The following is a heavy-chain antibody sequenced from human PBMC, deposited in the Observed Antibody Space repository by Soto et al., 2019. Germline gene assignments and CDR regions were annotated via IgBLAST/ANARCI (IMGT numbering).Heavy chain of an antibody. V-gene: IGHV3-53*01. D-gene: IGHD3-10*01. J-gene: IGHJ6*02. CDR1: GLTVSNAY. CDR3: VSPLPSGRNYGLDV. CDR2: IYDNGTT. Sequence: EVQLVESGGGLIQPGGSLRLSCAASGLTVSNAYMAWVRQAPGMGLEWVSVIYDNGTTYYADSVKGRFTISRDTSTNTLSLQMDSLRAEDTAVYYVVSPLPSGRNYGLDVWGQGTTVTV.